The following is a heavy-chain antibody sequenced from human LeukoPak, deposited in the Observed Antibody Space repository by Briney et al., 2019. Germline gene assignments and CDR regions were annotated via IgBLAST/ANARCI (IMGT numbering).Heavy chain of an antibody. CDR2: IVVGSGNT. J-gene: IGHJ4*02. CDR3: AASPDYYDSSGYSYYFDY. D-gene: IGHD3-22*01. CDR1: GFTFTSSA. Sequence: ASVKVSCKASGFTFTSSAVQWVRPARGQRLEWIGWIVVGSGNTNYAQKFQERVTITRDMSTSTAYKELSSLRSEDTAVYYCAASPDYYDSSGYSYYFDYWGQGTLVTVSS. V-gene: IGHV1-58*01.